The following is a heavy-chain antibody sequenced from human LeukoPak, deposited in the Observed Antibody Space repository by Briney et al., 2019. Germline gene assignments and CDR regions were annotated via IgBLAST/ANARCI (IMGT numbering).Heavy chain of an antibody. CDR2: INPNSGGT. J-gene: IGHJ4*02. Sequence: ASVKVSCKASGYTFTGYYMHWVRQAPGQGLEWMGWINPNSGGTDYAQKFQGRVTMTRDTSISTACMELSRLRSDDTAVYYCARGGRYCSGGSCYQDYWGQGTLVTVSS. CDR1: GYTFTGYY. D-gene: IGHD2-15*01. V-gene: IGHV1-2*02. CDR3: ARGGRYCSGGSCYQDY.